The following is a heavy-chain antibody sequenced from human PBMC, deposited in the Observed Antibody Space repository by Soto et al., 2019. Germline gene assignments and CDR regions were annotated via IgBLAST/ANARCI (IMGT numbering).Heavy chain of an antibody. CDR3: ARVLESKYSSSSGWFDP. Sequence: GASVKVSCKASGGTFSNYSFSWVRQAPGQGLQWMGGILPVFGTTKYSQRFQGRVTITADEPTSTAYMEVSSLRSEDTAVYYCARVLESKYSSSSGWFDPWGPGTLVTVSS. D-gene: IGHD6-6*01. CDR1: GGTFSNYS. J-gene: IGHJ5*02. CDR2: ILPVFGTT. V-gene: IGHV1-69*13.